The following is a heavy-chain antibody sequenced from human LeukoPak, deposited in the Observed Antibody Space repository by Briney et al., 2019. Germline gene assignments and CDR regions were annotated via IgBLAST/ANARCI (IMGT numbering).Heavy chain of an antibody. D-gene: IGHD6-19*01. Sequence: ASVKVSCKASGYTFTGYYMYWVRQAPGQGLEWMGWINPNSGGTNYAQNFQGRVTMTRDTSISTAYMELRRLRSDDTAVYYCAKTTIGYSSGRYPGWPVDYWGQGTLVTVSS. CDR1: GYTFTGYY. CDR2: INPNSGGT. V-gene: IGHV1-2*02. J-gene: IGHJ4*02. CDR3: AKTTIGYSSGRYPGWPVDY.